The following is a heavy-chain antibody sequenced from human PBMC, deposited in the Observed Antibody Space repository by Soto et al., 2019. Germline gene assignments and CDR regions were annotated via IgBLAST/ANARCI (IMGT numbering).Heavy chain of an antibody. D-gene: IGHD2-8*01. CDR2: IIPIFGTA. J-gene: IGHJ6*02. Sequence: QVQLVQSGAEVKKPGSSVKVSCKASGGTFSSYANSWVRQAPGQGLEWMGGIIPIFGTANYAQKFQGRVTITADKSTSTAYMELSSLRSVDTAVYYCVREGCTNGLCYHYYYYGMDVWGQGTTVTVSS. V-gene: IGHV1-69*06. CDR3: VREGCTNGLCYHYYYYGMDV. CDR1: GGTFSSYA.